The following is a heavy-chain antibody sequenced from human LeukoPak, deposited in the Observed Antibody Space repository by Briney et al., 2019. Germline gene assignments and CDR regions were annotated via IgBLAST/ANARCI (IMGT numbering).Heavy chain of an antibody. Sequence: GGSLRLSCAASGITNAWMSCVRQAPGKGLEWVATIKPDGSEKYHVDSVSGRFTISRDNTNDSLFLQMNSLRVDDTAVYYCVRGGTYWTVSWGQGTLVNVS. J-gene: IGHJ5*01. CDR1: GITNAW. CDR2: IKPDGSEK. V-gene: IGHV3-7*01. CDR3: VRGGTYWTVS.